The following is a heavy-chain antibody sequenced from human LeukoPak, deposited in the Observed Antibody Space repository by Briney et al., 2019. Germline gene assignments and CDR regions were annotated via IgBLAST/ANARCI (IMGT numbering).Heavy chain of an antibody. V-gene: IGHV3-30-3*01. CDR3: ARDGRFRGDTFDY. J-gene: IGHJ4*02. Sequence: PGGSLRLSCAASGFTFSSYWMSWVRQAPGKGLEWVAVILYDGNNKNYADSVKGRLTISRDNAKNSLYLQMNSLRAEDTAVYYCARDGRFRGDTFDYWGQGTLVTVSS. D-gene: IGHD2-21*02. CDR1: GFTFSSYW. CDR2: ILYDGNNK.